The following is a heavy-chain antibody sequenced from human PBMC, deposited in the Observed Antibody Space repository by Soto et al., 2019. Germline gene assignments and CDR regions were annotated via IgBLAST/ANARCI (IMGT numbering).Heavy chain of an antibody. D-gene: IGHD3-10*01. J-gene: IGHJ4*02. V-gene: IGHV1-69*13. CDR2: IIPIFGTA. CDR3: ARDKETYGSGSYFFV. CDR1: GGTFSSYA. Sequence: GASVKVSCKASGGTFSSYAISWVRQAPGQGLEWMGGIIPIFGTANYAQKFQGRVTITADESTSTAYMELSSLRSEDTAVYYCARDKETYGSGSYFFVWGQGTLVTVSS.